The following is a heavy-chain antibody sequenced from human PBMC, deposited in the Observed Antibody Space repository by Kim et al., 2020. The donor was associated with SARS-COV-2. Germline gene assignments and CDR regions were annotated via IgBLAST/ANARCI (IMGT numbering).Heavy chain of an antibody. Sequence: ADSVKGRVTIYRDNSKHTLYLQMNSLSAEDTAVYYCARESAPLSFYGMDVWGQGTTVTVSS. CDR3: ARESAPLSFYGMDV. J-gene: IGHJ6*02. V-gene: IGHV3-53*01.